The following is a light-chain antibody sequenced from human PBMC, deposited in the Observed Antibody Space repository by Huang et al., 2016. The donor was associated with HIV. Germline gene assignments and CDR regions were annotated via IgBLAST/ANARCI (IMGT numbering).Light chain of an antibody. CDR2: NTA. Sequence: VLTQSPGTLSLSPGERATLSCRASHAISSSYLAWYQQKPGQAPRLFIFNTANRATGIPDRFSGSGSGTDFTLTITRLEPEDFAVYFCHQYGTAPRTFGQGTKLEMK. CDR1: HAISSSY. CDR3: HQYGTAPRT. J-gene: IGKJ2*01. V-gene: IGKV3-20*01.